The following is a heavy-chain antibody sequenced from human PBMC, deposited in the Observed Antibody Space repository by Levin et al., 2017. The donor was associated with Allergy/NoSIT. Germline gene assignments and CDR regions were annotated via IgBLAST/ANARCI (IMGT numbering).Heavy chain of an antibody. V-gene: IGHV3-11*01. CDR3: ARGTYGDYDPYYYYSMDV. J-gene: IGHJ6*03. CDR2: ISGRGSTI. CDR1: GFTFSDYY. Sequence: GGSLRLSCAASGFTFSDYYMSWIRQAPGKGLEWVSYISGRGSTIYYADSVKGRFTISRDNAKNSLYLQMNSLRAEDTAVYYCARGTYGDYDPYYYYSMDVWGKGTTVTVSS. D-gene: IGHD4-17*01.